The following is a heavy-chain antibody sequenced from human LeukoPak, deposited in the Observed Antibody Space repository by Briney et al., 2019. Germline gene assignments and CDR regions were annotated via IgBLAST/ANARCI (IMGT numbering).Heavy chain of an antibody. D-gene: IGHD6-13*01. CDR1: GFTFNNYI. Sequence: GGSLRLSCAASGFTFNNYIMNWVRQAPGKGLEWVSSISSSSDYIYYADSVKGRFTISRDNAKNSLYLQMNSLRAEDTAVYYCARDLMGIAYRGAFYYWGQGTLVTVSS. CDR2: ISSSSDYI. J-gene: IGHJ4*02. CDR3: ARDLMGIAYRGAFYY. V-gene: IGHV3-21*04.